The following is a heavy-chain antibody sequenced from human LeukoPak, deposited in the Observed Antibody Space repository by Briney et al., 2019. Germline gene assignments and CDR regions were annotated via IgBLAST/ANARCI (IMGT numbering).Heavy chain of an antibody. CDR3: ARGRNGYYFDY. D-gene: IGHD3-16*01. J-gene: IGHJ4*02. V-gene: IGHV3-13*01. Sequence: GGSLRLSCAASGFTFSSYDMHWVRQATGKGLEWVSAIGTAGDTYCPGSVKGRFTTSRENAKNSLYLQMNSLRAGDTAVYYCARGRNGYYFDYWGQGTLVTVSS. CDR1: GFTFSSYD. CDR2: IGTAGDT.